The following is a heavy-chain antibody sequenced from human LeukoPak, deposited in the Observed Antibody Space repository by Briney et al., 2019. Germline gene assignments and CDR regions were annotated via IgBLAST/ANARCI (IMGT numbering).Heavy chain of an antibody. D-gene: IGHD6-13*01. Sequence: SETLSLTCTVSGGSTSSSRYYWSWIRQPAGKGLEWIGRIYTSGSTNYNPSLKSRVTISVDTSKNQFSLKLSSVTAADTAVYYCAREGKQQLVRGFDYWGQGTLVTVSS. CDR3: AREGKQQLVRGFDY. J-gene: IGHJ4*02. CDR2: IYTSGST. CDR1: GGSTSSSRYY. V-gene: IGHV4-61*02.